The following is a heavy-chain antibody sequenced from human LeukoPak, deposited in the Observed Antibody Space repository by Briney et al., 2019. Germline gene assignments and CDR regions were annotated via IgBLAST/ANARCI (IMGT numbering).Heavy chain of an antibody. Sequence: ASVKVSCKASGFSFISYGINWVRQAPGQGLEWMGWISTYTGNTNYAQKLQGRVTMTTDTSTSTAYMELRSLRSDDTAIYYCARIIEARHIDYWGQGTLVTVSS. CDR2: ISTYTGNT. D-gene: IGHD6-6*01. V-gene: IGHV1-18*01. J-gene: IGHJ4*02. CDR1: GFSFISYG. CDR3: ARIIEARHIDY.